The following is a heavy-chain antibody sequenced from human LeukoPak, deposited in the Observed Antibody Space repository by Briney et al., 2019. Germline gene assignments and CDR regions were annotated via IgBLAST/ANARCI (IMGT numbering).Heavy chain of an antibody. J-gene: IGHJ4*02. Sequence: ARSLTLSCAASGCTFSSYGMHWVRQAPGKGLEWVAVISYDGSNKYYADSVNGRFTIPRDNSKNTLYLQMNSLRAEDTAVYYCAKKAYYGSGSDQLDYWGQGTLVTVSP. V-gene: IGHV3-30*18. CDR3: AKKAYYGSGSDQLDY. CDR1: GCTFSSYG. D-gene: IGHD3-10*01. CDR2: ISYDGSNK.